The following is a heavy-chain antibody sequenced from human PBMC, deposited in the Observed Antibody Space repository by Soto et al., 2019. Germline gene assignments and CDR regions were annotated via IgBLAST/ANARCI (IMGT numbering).Heavy chain of an antibody. V-gene: IGHV4-38-2*02. CDR3: ARDWGTGFYNFDH. CDR2: IYHSGST. J-gene: IGHJ4*02. Sequence: PSETLSLTCAVSGSSISTGFNWCWIRQPPGKGLEWIGSIYHSGSTYYNLSLKSRVTISADTSKNQISLKLISVTAADTALYYCARDWGTGFYNFDHWGQGTLVTVSS. D-gene: IGHD6-19*01. CDR1: GSSISTGFN.